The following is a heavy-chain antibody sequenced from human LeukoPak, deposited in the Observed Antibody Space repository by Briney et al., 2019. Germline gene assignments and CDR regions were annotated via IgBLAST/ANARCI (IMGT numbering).Heavy chain of an antibody. CDR3: AKDHPSSSRMPVY. D-gene: IGHD6-6*01. Sequence: ASVKVSCKASGYTFTRYYIHWVRQAPGQGLEWMGRIKPNSGDTNYAQKFQGRATMTRDTSISTAYMELSRLRSDDTAVFYCAKDHPSSSRMPVYWGQGTLITVSS. V-gene: IGHV1-2*06. J-gene: IGHJ4*02. CDR1: GYTFTRYY. CDR2: IKPNSGDT.